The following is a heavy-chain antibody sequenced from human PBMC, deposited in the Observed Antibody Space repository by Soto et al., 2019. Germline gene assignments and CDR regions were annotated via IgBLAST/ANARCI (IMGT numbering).Heavy chain of an antibody. D-gene: IGHD3-3*01. CDR2: ISGSGAGT. Sequence: GGFLRLSCAASGFTFSNYAMTWVRQAPLKVLEWVSGISGSGAGTYYADSVKGRFTISRDNSKNTLYLQMNSLRAEDTAVYYCATIFGVTHNYYYAMDVWGQGTTLTVS. V-gene: IGHV3-23*01. CDR1: GFTFSNYA. J-gene: IGHJ6*02. CDR3: ATIFGVTHNYYYAMDV.